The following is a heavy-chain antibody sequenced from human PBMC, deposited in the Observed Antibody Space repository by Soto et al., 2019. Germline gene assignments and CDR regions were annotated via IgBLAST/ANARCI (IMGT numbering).Heavy chain of an antibody. CDR2: ISYDGSNK. V-gene: IGHV3-30*18. CDR1: GFTFSSYG. Sequence: GGSLRLSCAASGFTFSSYGMHWVRQAPGKGLEWVAVISYDGSNKYYADSVKGRSTISRDNSKNTLYLQMNSLRAEDTAVYYCAKDQRVSTYYYDSSGYLNDAFDIWGQGTMVTVSS. J-gene: IGHJ3*02. CDR3: AKDQRVSTYYYDSSGYLNDAFDI. D-gene: IGHD3-22*01.